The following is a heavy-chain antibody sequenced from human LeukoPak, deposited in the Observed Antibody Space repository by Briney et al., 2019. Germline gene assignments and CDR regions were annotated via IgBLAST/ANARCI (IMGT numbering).Heavy chain of an antibody. J-gene: IGHJ4*02. V-gene: IGHV4-34*01. Sequence: SETLSLTCAVYGGSFSGYYWSWIRQPPGKGLEWIGEINHSGSTNYNPSLKSRVTISVDTSKNQFSLKLSSVTAADTAVYYCARHGFEYSDWLRYFDYWGQGTLVTVSS. CDR1: GGSFSGYY. D-gene: IGHD3-9*01. CDR2: INHSGST. CDR3: ARHGFEYSDWLRYFDY.